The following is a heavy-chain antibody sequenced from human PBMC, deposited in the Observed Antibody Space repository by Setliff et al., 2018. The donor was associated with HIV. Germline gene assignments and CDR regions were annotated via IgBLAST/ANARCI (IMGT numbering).Heavy chain of an antibody. CDR2: IYYSGST. CDR3: ARGRPSFSVMGISVPSGAD. Sequence: SETLSLTCIVSGGSISSSSHYWGWIRQPPGKGLEWIGNIYYSGSTYYNPSLKSRVTISVDTSKNQFSLNLSSVTAADTAVYYCARGRPSFSVMGISVPSGADWGQGTRVTVSS. CDR1: GGSISSSSHY. V-gene: IGHV4-39*07. J-gene: IGHJ1*01. D-gene: IGHD6-19*01.